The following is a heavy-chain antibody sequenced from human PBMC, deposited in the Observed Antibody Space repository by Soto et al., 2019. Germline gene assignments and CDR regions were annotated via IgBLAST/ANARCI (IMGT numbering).Heavy chain of an antibody. V-gene: IGHV3-30-3*01. J-gene: IGHJ4*02. D-gene: IGHD5-18*01. Sequence: SLRLSCAASGFTFSTFPMHWVRRAPGKGLEWVALISHDGGNKYYADSVKGRFTISRDNSKNTLYLQMNSLRAEDTAVYYCARWNVQYDSYGYFWGQGTQVTVSS. CDR1: GFTFSTFP. CDR2: ISHDGGNK. CDR3: ARWNVQYDSYGYF.